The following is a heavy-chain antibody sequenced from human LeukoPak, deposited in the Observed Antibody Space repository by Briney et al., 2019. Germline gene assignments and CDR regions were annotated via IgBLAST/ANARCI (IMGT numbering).Heavy chain of an antibody. D-gene: IGHD6-13*01. CDR2: MNPNSGNT. V-gene: IGHV1-8*01. J-gene: IGHJ3*02. CDR1: GGTFTSYD. Sequence: GASVKVSCKASGGTFTSYDINWVRQATGQGLEWMGWMNPNSGNTGYAQKFQGRVTMTRNTSISTAYMELSSLRSEDTAVYYCARGRVAAAGTYAFDIWGQGTMVTVSS. CDR3: ARGRVAAAGTYAFDI.